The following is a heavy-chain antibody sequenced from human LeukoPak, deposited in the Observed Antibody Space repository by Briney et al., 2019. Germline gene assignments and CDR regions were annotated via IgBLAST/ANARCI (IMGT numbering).Heavy chain of an antibody. CDR2: IFYSGTT. V-gene: IGHV4-59*08. D-gene: IGHD4-23*01. CDR1: GASISNYY. J-gene: IGHJ2*01. Sequence: SETLSLTCTVCGASISNYYWSWLRQPPGKGLEWIGYIFYSGTTNYNPSLKSRVTVSLDTSKNQSSLQLRSVTAADTAVYYCARFTTVVPAFWYFDLWGRGTLVTVSS. CDR3: ARFTTVVPAFWYFDL.